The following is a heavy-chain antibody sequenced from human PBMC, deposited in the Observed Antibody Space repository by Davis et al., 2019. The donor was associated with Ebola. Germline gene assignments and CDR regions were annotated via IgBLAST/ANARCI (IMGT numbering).Heavy chain of an antibody. Sequence: PGGSLRLSCAASGFTFSSYAMHWVRQAPGKGLEWVAVISYDGSNKYYADSVKGRFTISRDNSKNTLYLQMNSLRDEDTAVYYCARRGYSSGYTDAFDIWGQGTMVTVSS. CDR2: ISYDGSNK. CDR3: ARRGYSSGYTDAFDI. J-gene: IGHJ3*02. V-gene: IGHV3-30*04. D-gene: IGHD3-22*01. CDR1: GFTFSSYA.